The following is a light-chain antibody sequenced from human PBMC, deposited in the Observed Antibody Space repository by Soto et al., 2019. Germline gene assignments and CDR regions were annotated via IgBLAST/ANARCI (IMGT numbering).Light chain of an antibody. Sequence: EIVLTQSPGTLSLSPGEGATLSCRASQSVSTNFFSWYQQKPGQAHRLLIYGASTRATGIPDRFSGSGSGTDFTLTISRLEPEDVAVYYCQQYGRTSWTFGQGTKVEIK. CDR2: GAS. CDR3: QQYGRTSWT. V-gene: IGKV3-20*01. CDR1: QSVSTNF. J-gene: IGKJ1*01.